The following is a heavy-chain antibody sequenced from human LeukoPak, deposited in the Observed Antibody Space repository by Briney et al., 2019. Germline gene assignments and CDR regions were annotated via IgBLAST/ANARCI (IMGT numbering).Heavy chain of an antibody. J-gene: IGHJ6*02. V-gene: IGHV3-30*03. CDR1: GFTFSSYG. CDR2: ISYDGSNK. CDR3: ASQYYDFWSGLKYYYYYYGMDV. D-gene: IGHD3-3*01. Sequence: GGSLRLSCAASGFTFSSYGMHWVRQAPGKGLEWVAVISYDGSNKYYADSVKGRFTISRDNSKNTLYLQMNSLRAEDTAVYYCASQYYDFWSGLKYYYYYYGMDVWGQGTTVTVSS.